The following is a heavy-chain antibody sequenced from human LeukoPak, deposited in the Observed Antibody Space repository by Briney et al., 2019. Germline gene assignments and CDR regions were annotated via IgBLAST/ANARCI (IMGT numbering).Heavy chain of an antibody. Sequence: ASVKVSCKASGYTFTNYDINWVRQAPGQGLEWMGWISAYNGNTNYAQKLQGRVTMTTDTSTSTAYMELRSLRSDDTAVYYCARGRSAAAEIKDNWFDPWGQGTLVTVSS. CDR1: GYTFTNYD. CDR2: ISAYNGNT. V-gene: IGHV1-18*01. CDR3: ARGRSAAAEIKDNWFDP. D-gene: IGHD6-13*01. J-gene: IGHJ5*02.